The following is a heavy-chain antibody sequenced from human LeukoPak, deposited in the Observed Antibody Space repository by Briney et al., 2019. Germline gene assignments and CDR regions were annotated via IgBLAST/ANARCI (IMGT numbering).Heavy chain of an antibody. CDR2: ISSSGSTI. CDR3: ARVISPYNWFDP. J-gene: IGHJ5*02. V-gene: IGHV3-11*01. Sequence: GGSVRLSCAASGFTFSDYYMSWIRQAPGEGLEWVSYISSSGSTIYYADSVKGRFTISRDNAKNSLYLQMNSLRAEDTAVYYCARVISPYNWFDPWGQGTLVTVSS. CDR1: GFTFSDYY.